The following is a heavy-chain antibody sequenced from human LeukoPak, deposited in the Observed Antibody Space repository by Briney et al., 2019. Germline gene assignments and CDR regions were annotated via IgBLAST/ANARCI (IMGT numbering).Heavy chain of an antibody. J-gene: IGHJ3*02. CDR1: GGSFSGYY. CDR2: IYYSGST. V-gene: IGHV4-59*01. CDR3: AGGYCSGGSCYLDAFDI. Sequence: PSETLSLTCAVYGGSFSGYYWSWIRQPPGKGLEWIGYIYYSGSTNYNPSLKSRVTISVDTSKNQFSLKLSSVTAADTAVYYCAGGYCSGGSCYLDAFDIWGQGTMVTVSS. D-gene: IGHD2-15*01.